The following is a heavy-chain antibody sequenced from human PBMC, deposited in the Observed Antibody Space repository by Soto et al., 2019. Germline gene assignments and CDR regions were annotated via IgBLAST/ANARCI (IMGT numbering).Heavy chain of an antibody. Sequence: QVQLMESGGGVVQPGRSLRLSCAASGFTFYTYAIHWVRQAPGKGLEWVAIVSYDGTDKDYADSVRGRFTISRDNSKNTLYLQMNSLRPEDTAVYYCAKVDTPMVTHYYYGMDVWGQGTTVTVSS. CDR1: GFTFYTYA. CDR2: VSYDGTDK. D-gene: IGHD5-18*01. CDR3: AKVDTPMVTHYYYGMDV. J-gene: IGHJ6*02. V-gene: IGHV3-30*18.